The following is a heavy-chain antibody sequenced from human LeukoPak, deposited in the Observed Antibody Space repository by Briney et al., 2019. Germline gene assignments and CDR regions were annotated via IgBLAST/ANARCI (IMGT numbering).Heavy chain of an antibody. V-gene: IGHV3-48*02. J-gene: IGHJ4*02. CDR1: GFDFNIYS. D-gene: IGHD6-13*01. CDR2: ISGSGSPI. Sequence: GGPLRLSCVASGFDFNIYSMTWVRQAPGKGLEWVSYISGSGSPIYYGDSVKGRFTVSRDNAKNSLYLQMSSLRDEDTAVYYCARDHYSRNDYWGQGTLVTVSS. CDR3: ARDHYSRNDY.